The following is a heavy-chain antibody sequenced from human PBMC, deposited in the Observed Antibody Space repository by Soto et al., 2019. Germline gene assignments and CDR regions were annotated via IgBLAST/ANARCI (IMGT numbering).Heavy chain of an antibody. CDR3: ARGNHRWLQLWYFDL. Sequence: QVQLVQSGAEVKKPGSSVTVSCKASGGIFSSYTISWVRQAPGQGLEWMGGIIPIFGTANYAKKFQGRVTITADESTSTAYMELSSLRSEDTAVYYCARGNHRWLQLWYFDLWGRGTLVTVSS. J-gene: IGHJ2*01. CDR2: IIPIFGTA. D-gene: IGHD5-12*01. V-gene: IGHV1-69*12. CDR1: GGIFSSYT.